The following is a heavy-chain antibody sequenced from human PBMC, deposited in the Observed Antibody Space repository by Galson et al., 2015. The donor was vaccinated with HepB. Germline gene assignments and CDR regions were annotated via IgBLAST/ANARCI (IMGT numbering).Heavy chain of an antibody. V-gene: IGHV4-39*01. Sequence: SETLSLTCTVSGGSISSSSYYWGWIRQPPGKGLEWIGSIYYSGSTYYNPSLKSRVTISVDTSKNQFSLKLSSVTAADTAVYYCARTAGVVAATPYYFDYWGQGTLVTVSS. CDR3: ARTAGVVAATPYYFDY. D-gene: IGHD2-15*01. J-gene: IGHJ4*02. CDR1: GGSISSSSYY. CDR2: IYYSGST.